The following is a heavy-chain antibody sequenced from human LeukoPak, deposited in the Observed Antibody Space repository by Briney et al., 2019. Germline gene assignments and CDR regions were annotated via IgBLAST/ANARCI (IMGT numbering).Heavy chain of an antibody. J-gene: IGHJ5*02. V-gene: IGHV4-61*01. Sequence: PSETLSLTCTVSGGSVSSGSYYWSWIRQPPGKGLEWIGYIYYSGSTNYNPSLKSRVTISVDTSKNQFPLKLSSVTAADKAVYYCAAGQYDILIFDPWGQGTLVTVSS. CDR3: AAGQYDILIFDP. CDR1: GGSVSSGSYY. CDR2: IYYSGST. D-gene: IGHD3-9*01.